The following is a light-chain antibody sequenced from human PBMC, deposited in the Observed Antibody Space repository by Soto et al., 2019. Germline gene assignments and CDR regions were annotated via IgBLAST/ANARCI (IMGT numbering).Light chain of an antibody. Sequence: QPVLAQRPAVSGAPGQRVTISCTKSSSNIGAGYDVHWYQQLPGTAPKLLIYGNSNRPSGVPDRFSGSKSGTSASLAIPGLQAEDEADYYCQSYDSSLSGFYFFGTGTKVTVL. V-gene: IGLV1-40*01. CDR1: SSNIGAGYD. J-gene: IGLJ1*01. CDR2: GNS. CDR3: QSYDSSLSGFYF.